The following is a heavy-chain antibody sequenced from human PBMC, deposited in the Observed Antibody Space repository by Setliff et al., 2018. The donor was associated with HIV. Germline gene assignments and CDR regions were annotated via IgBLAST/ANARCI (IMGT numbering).Heavy chain of an antibody. V-gene: IGHV4-39*07. CDR1: GGSISSSSYY. Sequence: PSETLSLTCTVSGGSISSSSYYWGWVRQPPGKGLEWIGCIDASANTYYIPSLKSRATIPIDTSKNQLSLKLRSVTAADTAVYYCARIGSGWSVGWFDPWGQGTLVTVSS. CDR3: ARIGSGWSVGWFDP. J-gene: IGHJ5*02. CDR2: IDASANT. D-gene: IGHD6-13*01.